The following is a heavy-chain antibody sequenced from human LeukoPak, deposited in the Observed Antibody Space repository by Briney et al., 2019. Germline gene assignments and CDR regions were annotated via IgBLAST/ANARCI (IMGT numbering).Heavy chain of an antibody. V-gene: IGHV3-30*04. D-gene: IGHD2-21*01. CDR2: ISYDGSNK. CDR1: GFTFSSYA. Sequence: GGSLRLSCAASGFTFSSYAMHWVRQAPGKGLEWVAVISYDGSNKYYADSVKGRFTISRDNSKNTLYLQMNSLRAEDTAVYYCARGDWRIFIPYYYYMDVWGKGTTVTVSS. CDR3: ARGDWRIFIPYYYYMDV. J-gene: IGHJ6*03.